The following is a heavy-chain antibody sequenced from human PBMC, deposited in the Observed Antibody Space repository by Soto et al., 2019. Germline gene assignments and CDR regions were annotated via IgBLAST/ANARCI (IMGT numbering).Heavy chain of an antibody. Sequence: GGSLRLSCAASGFTFSSYWMSWVRQAPGKGLEWVANIKQDGSEKYYVDSVKGRFTISRDNAKNSLYLQMNSLRAEDTAVYYGARDGGGEYQLLGSHYGMDVWGQGTTVTVSS. D-gene: IGHD2-2*01. CDR2: IKQDGSEK. CDR1: GFTFSSYW. V-gene: IGHV3-7*01. J-gene: IGHJ6*02. CDR3: ARDGGGEYQLLGSHYGMDV.